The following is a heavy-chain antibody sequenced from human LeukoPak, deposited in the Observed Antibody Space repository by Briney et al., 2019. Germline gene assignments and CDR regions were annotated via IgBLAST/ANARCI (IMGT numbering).Heavy chain of an antibody. CDR1: GLTVSTNY. J-gene: IGHJ4*02. V-gene: IGHV3-53*01. CDR2: IYAGGTT. CDR3: ASYCVSARRDY. D-gene: IGHD2-21*01. Sequence: GGSLRLSCAASGLTVSTNYMSWVRQAPGKGLEWVSAIYAGGTTYYADSVKGRFTLSTDGSKNTLYLQMNSLRAEDTAVYYCASYCVSARRDYWGQGTLVTVSS.